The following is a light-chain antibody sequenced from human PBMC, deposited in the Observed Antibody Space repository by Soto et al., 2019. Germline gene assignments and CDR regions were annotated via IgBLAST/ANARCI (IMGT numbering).Light chain of an antibody. CDR1: QTISSN. V-gene: IGKV1-39*01. CDR3: QQHYITPWT. Sequence: DIQVTQSPSSLSASVGDRVTITCRATQTISSNLNWYQQKPGKAPKPLIYTASSLHSGVPSRFSGSGSGTDFTLTTSSLEPEDAVTYYCQQHYITPWTFGQGTKVDIK. CDR2: TAS. J-gene: IGKJ1*01.